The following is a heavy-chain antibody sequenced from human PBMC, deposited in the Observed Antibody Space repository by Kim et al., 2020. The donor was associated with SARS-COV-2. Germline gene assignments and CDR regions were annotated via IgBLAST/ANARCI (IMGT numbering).Heavy chain of an antibody. J-gene: IGHJ4*02. V-gene: IGHV3-9*01. CDR2: ISWNSGGI. CDR3: ANHLWLGPTKT. CDR1: GFTFDDYA. D-gene: IGHD6-19*01. Sequence: GGSLRLSCAASGFTFDDYAMHWVRQAPGKGLEWVSGISWNSGGIGYADSVKGRFTISRDNAKNSLYLQMNSLRAEDTALYYCANHLWLGPTKTWGQGTLVTVSS.